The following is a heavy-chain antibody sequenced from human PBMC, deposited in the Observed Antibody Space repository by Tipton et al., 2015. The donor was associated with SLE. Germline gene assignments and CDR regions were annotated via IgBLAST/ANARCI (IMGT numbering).Heavy chain of an antibody. CDR2: IYYSGST. V-gene: IGHV4-59*01. CDR1: GGSFSGYY. Sequence: TLSLTCAVYGGSFSGYYWSWIRQPPGKGLEWIGYIYYSGSTNYNPSLKSRVTISVDTSKNQFSLKLSSVTAADTAVYYCARDRLEYSSSSNFDYWGQGTLVTVSS. CDR3: ARDRLEYSSSSNFDY. J-gene: IGHJ4*02. D-gene: IGHD6-6*01.